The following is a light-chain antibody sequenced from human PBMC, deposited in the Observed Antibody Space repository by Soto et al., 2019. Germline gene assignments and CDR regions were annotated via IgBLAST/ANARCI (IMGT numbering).Light chain of an antibody. CDR1: QSISSY. CDR3: QQSYNTPYT. Sequence: DIQMTQSPSSLSASVGDRVTITCRASQSISSYLNWYQQKPGKAPKLLIYGASTLQSGVPPRFSGSGSGTDFTLTISNLQPEDCATYYCQQSYNTPYTFGQGTKLEIK. V-gene: IGKV1-39*01. CDR2: GAS. J-gene: IGKJ2*01.